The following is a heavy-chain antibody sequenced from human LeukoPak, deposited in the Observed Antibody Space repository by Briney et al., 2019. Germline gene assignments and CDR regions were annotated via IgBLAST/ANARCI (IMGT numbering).Heavy chain of an antibody. Sequence: PGGSLRLSCAASGFTVSSNYMSWVRQAPGKGLEWASVIYSGGSTYYADSVKGRFTISRHNSKNTLHLQMNSLRAEDTAVYYCARASVYDIPYYYYGMDVWGQGTTVTVSS. D-gene: IGHD2-8*01. CDR1: GFTVSSNY. J-gene: IGHJ6*02. CDR3: ARASVYDIPYYYYGMDV. V-gene: IGHV3-53*04. CDR2: IYSGGST.